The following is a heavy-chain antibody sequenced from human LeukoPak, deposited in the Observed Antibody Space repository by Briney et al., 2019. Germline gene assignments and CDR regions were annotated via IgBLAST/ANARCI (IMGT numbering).Heavy chain of an antibody. J-gene: IGHJ4*02. CDR2: INPNSGGT. CDR1: GYTFMDYY. Sequence: VASVEVSCKASGYTFMDYYIHWVRQAPGQGLEWMGWINPNSGGTNYAQKFQGRVTISVDTSKNQFSLKLSSVTAADTAVYYCARVSGYDWESFYDYWGQGTLVTVSS. D-gene: IGHD5-12*01. CDR3: ARVSGYDWESFYDY. V-gene: IGHV1-2*02.